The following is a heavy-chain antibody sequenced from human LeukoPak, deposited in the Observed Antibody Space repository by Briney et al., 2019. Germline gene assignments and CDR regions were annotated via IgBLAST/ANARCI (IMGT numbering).Heavy chain of an antibody. V-gene: IGHV1-18*04. Sequence: ASVKVSCKASGYTFTGYYMHWVRQAPGQGLEWMGWISAYNGNTNYAQKLQGRVTMTTDTSTSTTYMELRSLRSDDTAVYYCARGYYYDSSGYYYWGQGTLVTVSS. J-gene: IGHJ4*02. CDR2: ISAYNGNT. D-gene: IGHD3-22*01. CDR3: ARGYYYDSSGYYY. CDR1: GYTFTGYY.